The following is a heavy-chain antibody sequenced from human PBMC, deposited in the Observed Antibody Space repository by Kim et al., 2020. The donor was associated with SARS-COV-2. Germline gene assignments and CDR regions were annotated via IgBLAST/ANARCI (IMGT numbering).Heavy chain of an antibody. CDR1: GGSVNGGTQC. J-gene: IGHJ4*02. CDR3: ARDSGPAGYYDS. D-gene: IGHD3-10*01. CDR2: IYNSAST. Sequence: SETLSLTCTVSGGSVNGGTQCWSWIRQPPGMGLEWVGFIYNSASTNYNSSLKSRVAISLDTSKNTFSLKLTSVTAADTAVYFCARDSGPAGYYDSWGQGALVTVSS. V-gene: IGHV4-61*03.